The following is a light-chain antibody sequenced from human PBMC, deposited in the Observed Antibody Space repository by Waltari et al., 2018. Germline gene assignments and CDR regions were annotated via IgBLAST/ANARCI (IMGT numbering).Light chain of an antibody. CDR1: SRHIGSSTY. J-gene: IGLJ1*01. V-gene: IGLV2-8*01. CDR2: EVY. CDR3: NSYAGNNSYV. Sequence: QSALPHPPPASGPPGPSVPTPSPATSRHIGSSTYVSWYQQHPGKAPKLIISEVYKRPSGVPDRFSGSKSGNTASLTVSGLQAEDEADYFCNSYAGNNSYVFGTGTKVTVL.